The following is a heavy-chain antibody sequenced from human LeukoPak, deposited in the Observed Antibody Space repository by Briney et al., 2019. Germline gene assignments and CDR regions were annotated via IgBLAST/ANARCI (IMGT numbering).Heavy chain of an antibody. CDR1: GFTFSSYS. CDR2: ISSSSSTI. J-gene: IGHJ6*02. CDR3: AREGAVAGWDYYGMDV. Sequence: SLRLSCXASGFTFSSYSMNWVRQAPGKGLEWVSYISSSSSTIYYADSVKGRFTISRDNAKNSLYLQMNSLRDEDTAVYYCAREGAVAGWDYYGMDVWGQGTTVTVSS. D-gene: IGHD6-19*01. V-gene: IGHV3-48*02.